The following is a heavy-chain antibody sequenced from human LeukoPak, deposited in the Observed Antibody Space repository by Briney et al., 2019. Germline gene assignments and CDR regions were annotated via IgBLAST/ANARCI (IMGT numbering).Heavy chain of an antibody. J-gene: IGHJ3*02. V-gene: IGHV3-66*01. Sequence: PGGSLRLSCAAPGFTVSSNYMSWVRQVPGKGLEWVSVIYSGGSTYYADSVKGRFTISRDNSKNTLYLQMNSLRAEDTAVYYCAKKAGLDSGSYFPYAFDIWGQGTMVTVSS. CDR3: AKKAGLDSGSYFPYAFDI. D-gene: IGHD1-26*01. CDR2: IYSGGST. CDR1: GFTVSSNY.